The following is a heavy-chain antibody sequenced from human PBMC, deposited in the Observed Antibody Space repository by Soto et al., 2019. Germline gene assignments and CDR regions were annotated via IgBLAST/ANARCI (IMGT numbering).Heavy chain of an antibody. CDR3: ARDFGDIVVVPAADSEGYYYYYGMDV. V-gene: IGHV3-48*02. Sequence: EVQLVESGGGLVQPGGSLRLSCAASGFTFSRYSMNWVRQAPGKGLEWVSYISSSSSNIYYADSVKGRFTISRDNAKNSLYLQMNSLRDEDTAVYYCARDFGDIVVVPAADSEGYYYYYGMDVWGQGTTVTVSS. D-gene: IGHD2-2*01. J-gene: IGHJ6*02. CDR1: GFTFSRYS. CDR2: ISSSSSNI.